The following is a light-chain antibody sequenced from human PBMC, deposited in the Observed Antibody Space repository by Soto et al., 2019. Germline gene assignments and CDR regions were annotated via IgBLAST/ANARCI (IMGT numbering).Light chain of an antibody. CDR3: LQHNSYPPWT. J-gene: IGKJ1*01. CDR1: QSISSY. CDR2: AAS. V-gene: IGKV1-17*01. Sequence: DIQMTKSPSSLSASVGDRVTITCRASQSISSYVNWYQHKPGKAPKLLIYAASSLQSGVPSRFSGSGSGTEFTLTISSLQPEDFATYYCLQHNSYPPWTFGQGTKVDIK.